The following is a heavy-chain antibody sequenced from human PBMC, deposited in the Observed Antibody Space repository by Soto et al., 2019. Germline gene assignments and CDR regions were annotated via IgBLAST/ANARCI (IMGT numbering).Heavy chain of an antibody. Sequence: ASVKVSCKASGYTFTSYGISWVRQAPGQGLEWMGWISAYNGNTNYAQKLQGRVTMTTDTSTSTAYMELRSLRSDDTAVYYCARGDRNPSGVSAAILGISDWFDPWGQGTLVTVSS. CDR3: ARGDRNPSGVSAAILGISDWFDP. V-gene: IGHV1-18*01. CDR2: ISAYNGNT. J-gene: IGHJ5*02. CDR1: GYTFTSYG. D-gene: IGHD2-2*01.